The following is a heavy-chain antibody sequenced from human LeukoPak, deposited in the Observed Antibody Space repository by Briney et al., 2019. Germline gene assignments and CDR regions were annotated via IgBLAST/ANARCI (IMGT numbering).Heavy chain of an antibody. CDR1: GFTFSSYG. CDR2: ISYDGSNK. J-gene: IGHJ4*02. Sequence: PGRSLRLSCAASGFTFSSYGMHWVRQAPGKGLEWVAVISYDGSNKYYADSVKGRFTISRDNSKNTLYLQMNSLRAEDTAVYYCAKDSAAIVVVTAIPDYWGQGTLVTVSS. V-gene: IGHV3-30*18. D-gene: IGHD2-21*02. CDR3: AKDSAAIVVVTAIPDY.